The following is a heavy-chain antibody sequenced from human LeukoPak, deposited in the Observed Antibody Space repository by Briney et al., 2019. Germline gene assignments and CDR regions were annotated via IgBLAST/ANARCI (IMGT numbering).Heavy chain of an antibody. CDR3: ARGIQLWSLYYCYGMDV. D-gene: IGHD5-18*01. CDR1: GYTFTSYD. V-gene: IGHV1-8*01. CDR2: MNPNSGNT. Sequence: GASVKVSCKASGYTFTSYDINWVRQATGQGLEWMGWMNPNSGNTGYAQKFQGRVTMTRNTSISTAYMELSSLRSEDTAVYYCARGIQLWSLYYCYGMDVWGQGTTVTVSS. J-gene: IGHJ6*02.